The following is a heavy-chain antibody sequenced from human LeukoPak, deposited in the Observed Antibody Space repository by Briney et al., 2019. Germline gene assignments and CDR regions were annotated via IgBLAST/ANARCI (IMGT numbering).Heavy chain of an antibody. CDR1: GFTFSDYY. D-gene: IGHD3-10*01. CDR3: AKRSSGRSGFDY. CDR2: IVGSGGST. Sequence: GGSLRLSCAASGFTFSDYYMSWIRQAPGKGLEWVSGIVGSGGSTYSSDSVKGRFTISRDNSKNTLYLQMNSLRAEDTALYYCAKRSSGRSGFDYWGQGTLVTVSS. V-gene: IGHV3-23*01. J-gene: IGHJ4*02.